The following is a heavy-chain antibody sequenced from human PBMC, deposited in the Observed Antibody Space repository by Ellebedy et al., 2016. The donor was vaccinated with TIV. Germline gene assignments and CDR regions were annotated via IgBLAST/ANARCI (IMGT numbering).Heavy chain of an antibody. CDR2: ISGYNGHI. V-gene: IGHV1-18*01. Sequence: ASVKVSCKASGYTFSSYGISWVRQAPGQGLEWIGWISGYNGHITYAQKFQDRLTVTRDTSTSTAYMELMSLRSDDTAIYYCAREQSGRYFDWLLSYNLDVWGQGTTVTVYS. CDR1: GYTFSSYG. D-gene: IGHD3-9*01. CDR3: AREQSGRYFDWLLSYNLDV. J-gene: IGHJ6*02.